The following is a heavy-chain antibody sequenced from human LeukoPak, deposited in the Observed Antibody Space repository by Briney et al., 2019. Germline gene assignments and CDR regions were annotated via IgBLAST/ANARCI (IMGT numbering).Heavy chain of an antibody. D-gene: IGHD6-13*01. Sequence: NPGGSLRLSCAASGFTFSSYSMSWVRQAPGKGLEWVSSISSSSSYIYYADSVKGRFTISRDNAKNSLYLQMNSLRAEDTAVYYCARGATAGRFSLRPTGAYYMDVWGKGTTVTVSS. CDR3: ARGATAGRFSLRPTGAYYMDV. CDR1: GFTFSSYS. CDR2: ISSSSSYI. J-gene: IGHJ6*03. V-gene: IGHV3-21*04.